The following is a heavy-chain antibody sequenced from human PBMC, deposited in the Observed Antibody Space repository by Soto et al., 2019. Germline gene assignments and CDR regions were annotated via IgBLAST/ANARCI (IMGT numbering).Heavy chain of an antibody. Sequence: PSETLSLTCSVSGRSMSSSYWSWIRQSPDRGLEWLGYVFYGGTDYNPSLEGRITMSVETSKSQFSLRLTSVSAADTAVYYCASYRGAFYFEPWGQGILVTVSS. J-gene: IGHJ4*02. D-gene: IGHD4-4*01. V-gene: IGHV4-59*01. CDR3: ASYRGAFYFEP. CDR2: VFYGGT. CDR1: GRSMSSSY.